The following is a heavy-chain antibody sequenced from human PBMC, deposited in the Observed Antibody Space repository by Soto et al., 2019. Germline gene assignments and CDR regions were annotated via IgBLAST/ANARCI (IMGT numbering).Heavy chain of an antibody. J-gene: IGHJ5*01. V-gene: IGHV3-23*01. CDR2: IAAAGRST. CDR3: VNNSGWFHS. D-gene: IGHD3-10*01. Sequence: EVQLLESGGGFIQPGGSLRLSCAASGFTSSSSDMSWVRQGPGKGLEWVSSIAAAGRSTYYADTVMGRFTISIDNSKNTVYPQLESAGAADTAVYYCVNNSGWFHSCG. CDR1: GFTSSSSD.